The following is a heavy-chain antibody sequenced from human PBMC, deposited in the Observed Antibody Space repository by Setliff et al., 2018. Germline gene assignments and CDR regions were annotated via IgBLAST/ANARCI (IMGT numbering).Heavy chain of an antibody. CDR1: GFRFTNFG. V-gene: IGHV1-18*01. Sequence: ASVKVSCKTSGFRFTNFGFSWVRQAPGQGLEWMGWNSAYAQKFXGXVTMTTDTPTSTAYMELRSLRSDDTAVYYCARGPPDFVVIPAAAKFDFWGQGTLVTVSS. D-gene: IGHD2-2*01. J-gene: IGHJ4*02. CDR2: NSAY. CDR3: ARGPPDFVVIPAAAKFDF.